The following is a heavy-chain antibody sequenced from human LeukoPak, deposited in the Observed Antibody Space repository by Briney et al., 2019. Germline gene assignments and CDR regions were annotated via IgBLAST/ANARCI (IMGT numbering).Heavy chain of an antibody. D-gene: IGHD3-16*01. CDR2: ISGYNGKT. CDR3: ARDRVYDYSNPRGFDH. CDR1: GYPFTSFG. V-gene: IGHV1-18*03. Sequence: GASVKVSCKASGYPFTSFGISWVRQAPGQGLEWMGWISGYNGKTKYAQNFQGRVTMTTDTSTSTAYMELGSLRSDDMAVYYCARDRVYDYSNPRGFDHWGQGTLVTVSS. J-gene: IGHJ4*02.